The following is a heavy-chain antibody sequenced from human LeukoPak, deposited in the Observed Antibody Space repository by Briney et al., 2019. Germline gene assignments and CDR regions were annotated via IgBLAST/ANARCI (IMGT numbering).Heavy chain of an antibody. V-gene: IGHV1-18*01. D-gene: IGHD5-12*01. J-gene: IGHJ4*02. CDR3: ARDRGYGGYSGYDSSPFDY. Sequence: ASVKVSCKASGYTFTSYGISWVRQAPGQGLEWMGWISAYNGNTNYAQKLQGRVTMTTDTSTSTAYMGLRSLRSDDTAVYYCARDRGYGGYSGYDSSPFDYWGQGTLVTVSS. CDR1: GYTFTSYG. CDR2: ISAYNGNT.